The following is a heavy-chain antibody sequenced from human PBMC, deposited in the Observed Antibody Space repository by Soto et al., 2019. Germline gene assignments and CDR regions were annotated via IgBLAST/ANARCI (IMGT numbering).Heavy chain of an antibody. Sequence: GGSLRLSCAASGFTFSNYAMSWVRQAPGKGLEWVSAIGGSGDWTYYADSVKGRFTISRDNAKNTLYLQMNSLRVEDTAVYYCARETGYSSGWRQDYWGQGTLVTVSS. J-gene: IGHJ4*02. CDR3: ARETGYSSGWRQDY. CDR1: GFTFSNYA. V-gene: IGHV3-23*01. D-gene: IGHD6-19*01. CDR2: IGGSGDWT.